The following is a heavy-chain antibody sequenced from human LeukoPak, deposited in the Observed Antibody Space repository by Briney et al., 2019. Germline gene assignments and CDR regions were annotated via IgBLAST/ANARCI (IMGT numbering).Heavy chain of an antibody. CDR2: IIPMLDIV. J-gene: IGHJ4*02. CDR1: GGTFNSYA. Sequence: SVKVSCKASGGTFNSYAISWVRQAPGQGLEWMGRIIPMLDIVNSAQKFQGRVTITADKSSSTAYMELSSLRSEDTAVYYCARGSRDGYSCIDYWGQGTLVTVSS. D-gene: IGHD5-24*01. CDR3: ARGSRDGYSCIDY. V-gene: IGHV1-69*04.